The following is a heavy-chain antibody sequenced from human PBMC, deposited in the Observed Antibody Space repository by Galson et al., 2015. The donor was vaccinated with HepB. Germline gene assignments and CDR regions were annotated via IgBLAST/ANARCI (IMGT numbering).Heavy chain of an antibody. CDR2: IYYSGST. Sequence: ETLSLTCTVSGGSISSYYWSWIRQPPGKGLEWIGYIYYSGSTNYNPSLKSRVTISVDTSKNQFSLKLSSVTAADTAVYYCARDSSHGGPVDYWGQGTLVTVSS. D-gene: IGHD2-15*01. J-gene: IGHJ4*02. V-gene: IGHV4-59*01. CDR3: ARDSSHGGPVDY. CDR1: GGSISSYY.